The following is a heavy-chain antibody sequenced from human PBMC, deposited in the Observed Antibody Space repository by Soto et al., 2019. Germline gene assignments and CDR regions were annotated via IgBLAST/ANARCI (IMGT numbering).Heavy chain of an antibody. J-gene: IGHJ4*02. D-gene: IGHD2-2*01. Sequence: QVQLQESGPGLVKPSETLSLTRTVSGGSISSSYWSWIRQPAGKGLEWIGRIYASGSTNYNPSLTSRFTMSVDTSKNQFSLKLRSVTAADTAVYYCARACSSTSCYDVFYYWGQGTLVTVSS. CDR2: IYASGST. CDR1: GGSISSSY. V-gene: IGHV4-4*07. CDR3: ARACSSTSCYDVFYY.